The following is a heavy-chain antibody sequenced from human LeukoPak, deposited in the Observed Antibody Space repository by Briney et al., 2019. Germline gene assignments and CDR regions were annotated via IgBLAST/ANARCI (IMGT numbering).Heavy chain of an antibody. V-gene: IGHV3-66*01. CDR1: GFTVSSNY. CDR2: IYSGGDT. D-gene: IGHD6-19*01. J-gene: IGHJ4*02. Sequence: GGSLRLSCAASGFTVSSNYVNWVRQAPGKGLEWVSVIYSGGDTYYADAVKGRFSISRDNSKNTLYLQMNSLRAEDTAVYYCATSHSSASYYFDFWGQGTLVTVSS. CDR3: ATSHSSASYYFDF.